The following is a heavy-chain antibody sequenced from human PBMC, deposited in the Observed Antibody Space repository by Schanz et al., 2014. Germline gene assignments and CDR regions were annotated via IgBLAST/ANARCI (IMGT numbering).Heavy chain of an antibody. CDR1: GFTFSSYA. Sequence: EVQLLESGGGLVQPGGSLRLSCAASGFTFSSYAMSWVRQAPGKGLEWVLAIVGGGGATYYAESVKGRFTISGDNSKNTLYLQMNSLRAEDTAVYYCAKDVVGATYGGGHYFDYWGQGTLVTVSS. J-gene: IGHJ4*02. CDR3: AKDVVGATYGGGHYFDY. CDR2: IVGGGGAT. D-gene: IGHD1-26*01. V-gene: IGHV3-23*01.